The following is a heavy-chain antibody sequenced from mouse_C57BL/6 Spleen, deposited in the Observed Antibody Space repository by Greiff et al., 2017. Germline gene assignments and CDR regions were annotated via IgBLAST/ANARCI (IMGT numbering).Heavy chain of an antibody. CDR1: GYTFTSYW. Sequence: QVQLKQPGAELVKPGASVKMSCKASGYTFTSYWITWVKQRPGQGLEWIGDIYPGSGSTNYNEKFKSKATLNVNTSSSTAYMQLSSLRSEDSAVYYCARTYYSGSSYWYFDVWGTGTTVTVSS. J-gene: IGHJ1*03. CDR2: IYPGSGST. D-gene: IGHD1-1*01. CDR3: ARTYYSGSSYWYFDV. V-gene: IGHV1-55*01.